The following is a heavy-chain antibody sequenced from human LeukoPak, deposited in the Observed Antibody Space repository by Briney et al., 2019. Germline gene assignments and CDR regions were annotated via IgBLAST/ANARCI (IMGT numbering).Heavy chain of an antibody. Sequence: GESLKISCKGSEYSFTNYLIGWVRQMPGKGLEWMGIIYPGDSDARYSPSFQGHVTISADKSINTAYLQWSSLKASDTAMYYCVRQYYYESSDYQDAFGIWGQGTMVTVSS. CDR3: VRQYYYESSDYQDAFGI. D-gene: IGHD3-22*01. CDR1: EYSFTNYL. CDR2: IYPGDSDA. V-gene: IGHV5-51*01. J-gene: IGHJ3*02.